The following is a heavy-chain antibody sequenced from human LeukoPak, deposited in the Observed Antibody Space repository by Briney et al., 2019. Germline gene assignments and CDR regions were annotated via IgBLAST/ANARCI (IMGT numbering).Heavy chain of an antibody. CDR2: INHSGST. D-gene: IGHD5-18*01. Sequence: SETLSLTCAVYGGSFSGYYWSWIRQPPGKGLEWTGEINHSGSTNYNPSLKSRVTISVDTSKNQFSLKLSSVTAADTAVYYCASLSRRYSYGAYYFDYWGQGTLVTVSS. CDR1: GGSFSGYY. J-gene: IGHJ4*02. CDR3: ASLSRRYSYGAYYFDY. V-gene: IGHV4-34*01.